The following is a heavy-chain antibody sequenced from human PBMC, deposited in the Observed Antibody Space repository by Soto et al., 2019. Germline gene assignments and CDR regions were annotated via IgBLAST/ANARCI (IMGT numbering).Heavy chain of an antibody. V-gene: IGHV4-39*07. CDR3: AKDSGYNYGYFRWFDP. CDR1: GGSISSYY. CDR2: IYYSGYT. J-gene: IGHJ5*02. Sequence: SETLSLTCTVSGGSISSYYWGWIRQPPGKGLEWIGSIYYSGYTYYNPSLKSRVTISRDTSKSQFSLKLSSVTAADTTVYYCAKDSGYNYGYFRWFDPWGQGTLVTVSS. D-gene: IGHD5-18*01.